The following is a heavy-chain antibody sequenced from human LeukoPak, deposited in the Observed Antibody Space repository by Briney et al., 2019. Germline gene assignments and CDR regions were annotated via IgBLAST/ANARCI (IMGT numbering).Heavy chain of an antibody. J-gene: IGHJ4*02. CDR3: AKDGPRFGEFQWDEYYFDH. CDR2: ISFDGNNK. Sequence: GGSLRLSCSASGFTFSSYAIHWVRQAPGKGLEWVAVISFDGNNKYYADSVEGRFTISKDNSKNTVSLQMSSLRSDDTAMYYCAKDGPRFGEFQWDEYYFDHWGQGTLVIVSS. V-gene: IGHV3-30*18. CDR1: GFTFSSYA. D-gene: IGHD3-10*01.